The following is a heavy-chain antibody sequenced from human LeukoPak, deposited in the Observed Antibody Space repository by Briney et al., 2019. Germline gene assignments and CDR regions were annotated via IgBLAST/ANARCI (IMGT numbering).Heavy chain of an antibody. D-gene: IGHD3-10*01. Sequence: GSVKVSCKASGYTFTSYGISWVRQAPGQGLEWMGWISAYNGNTNYAQKLQGRVTMTTDTFTSTAYMELRSLRSDDTAVYYCARAGVTMVRGVIDYWGQGTLVTVSS. CDR3: ARAGVTMVRGVIDY. CDR1: GYTFTSYG. J-gene: IGHJ4*02. CDR2: ISAYNGNT. V-gene: IGHV1-18*01.